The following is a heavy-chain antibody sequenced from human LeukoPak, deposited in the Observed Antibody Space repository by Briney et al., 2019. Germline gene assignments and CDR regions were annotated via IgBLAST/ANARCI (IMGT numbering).Heavy chain of an antibody. CDR3: ARDDTLSGYSYGYGFDY. J-gene: IGHJ4*02. CDR1: GFTFSSYW. CDR2: IKQDGSEK. V-gene: IGHV3-7*01. D-gene: IGHD5-18*01. Sequence: GGSLRLSCAASGFTFSSYWMHWVRQAPGKGLEWVANIKQDGSEKYYVDSVKGRFTISRDNAKNSLYLQMNSLRAEDTAVYYCARDDTLSGYSYGYGFDYWGQGTLVTVSS.